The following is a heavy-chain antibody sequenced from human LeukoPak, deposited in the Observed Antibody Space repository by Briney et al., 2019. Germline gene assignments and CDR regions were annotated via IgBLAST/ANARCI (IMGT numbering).Heavy chain of an antibody. CDR3: ASLDY. J-gene: IGHJ4*02. V-gene: IGHV3-7*01. CDR2: IKQDGSEK. CDR1: GFSFSSSS. Sequence: GGSLRLSCVASGFSFSSSSLNWVRQAPGKGLEWVANIKQDGSEKYYVDSVKGRFTISRDNAMNSLYLQMNTLRAEDTAVYYCASLDYWGQGTLVTVSS.